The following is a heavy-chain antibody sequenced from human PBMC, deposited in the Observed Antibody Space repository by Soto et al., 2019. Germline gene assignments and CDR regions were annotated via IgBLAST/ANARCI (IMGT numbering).Heavy chain of an antibody. CDR3: ARGLDSSGWYYYFDY. J-gene: IGHJ4*02. D-gene: IGHD6-19*01. V-gene: IGHV4-59*01. CDR1: GGSISSYY. CDR2: IYYSGST. Sequence: SETLSLTCTVSGGSISSYYWSWIRQPPGKGLEWIGYIYYSGSTNYNPSLKSRVTISVDTSKNQFSLKLSSVTATDTAVYYCARGLDSSGWYYYFDYWGQGTLVTVSS.